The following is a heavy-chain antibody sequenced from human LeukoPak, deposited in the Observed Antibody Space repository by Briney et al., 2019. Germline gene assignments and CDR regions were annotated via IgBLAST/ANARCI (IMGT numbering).Heavy chain of an antibody. J-gene: IGHJ4*02. CDR2: IYYSGNT. D-gene: IGHD6-6*01. CDR1: GGSVSSGSYY. V-gene: IGHV4-61*01. Sequence: SETLSLTCTVSGGSVSSGSYYWSWIRQPPGKGLEWIGYIYYSGNTNYNPSLKSRVTISVDTSKNQFSLKLSSVTAADTAVYYCARLRSSSSLVLPPEYYFDYWGQGTLVTVSS. CDR3: ARLRSSSSLVLPPEYYFDY.